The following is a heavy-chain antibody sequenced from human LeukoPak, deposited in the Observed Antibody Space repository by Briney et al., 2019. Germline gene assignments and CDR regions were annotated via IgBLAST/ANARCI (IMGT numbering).Heavy chain of an antibody. Sequence: GGSLRLSWAAAAFTVSMNYISWARQAPGKGLEWVSVIYSGGSTYYADSVKGRFTISRDNSKNTLYLQMNSLRAEDTAVYYCDRVDYGSENESPLDAFDSWRQGTMVTVSS. CDR2: IYSGGST. V-gene: IGHV3-66*01. CDR3: DRVDYGSENESPLDAFDS. J-gene: IGHJ3*02. CDR1: AFTVSMNY. D-gene: IGHD2-15*01.